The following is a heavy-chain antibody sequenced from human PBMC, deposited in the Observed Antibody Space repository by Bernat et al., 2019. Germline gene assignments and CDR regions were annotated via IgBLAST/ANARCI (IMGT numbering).Heavy chain of an antibody. D-gene: IGHD3-16*01. Sequence: QVQLVESGGGVVQPGRSLRLSCAASGFTFSSYAMNWVRQAPGKGLEWVAVISYDGNNKYYADSVKGRFTISRDNSKNTLYLQMNSLRPEDTAEYYCARDSLLQRGGWFDPWGQGTLVTVSS. CDR3: ARDSLLQRGGWFDP. V-gene: IGHV3-30-3*01. CDR2: ISYDGNNK. J-gene: IGHJ5*02. CDR1: GFTFSSYA.